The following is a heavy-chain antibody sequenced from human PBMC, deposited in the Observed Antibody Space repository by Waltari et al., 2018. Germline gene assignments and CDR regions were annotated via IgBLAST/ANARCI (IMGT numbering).Heavy chain of an antibody. D-gene: IGHD2-2*01. V-gene: IGHV3-7*03. J-gene: IGHJ4*02. CDR3: ARSSSTEFDS. Sequence: ETHLVESGGGLVQPGGSLRLPCAASGFTFSSYWVTWVRQAPGKGLEWVANIRQDGSEKYYVDSVKGRFTISRDNAKNSLYLQMNSLKADDTAVYYCARSSSTEFDSWGQGTLVTVSS. CDR2: IRQDGSEK. CDR1: GFTFSSYW.